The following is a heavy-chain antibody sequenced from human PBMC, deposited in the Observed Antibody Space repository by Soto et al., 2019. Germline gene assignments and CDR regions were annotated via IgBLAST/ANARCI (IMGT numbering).Heavy chain of an antibody. V-gene: IGHV3-7*01. CDR1: GFTFSSYW. CDR2: IKQDGSEK. Sequence: LSLSCAASGFTFSSYWMSWVRQAPGKGLEWVANIKQDGSEKYYVDSVKGRFTISRDNAKNSLYLQMNSLRAEDTAVYYCARDGRAAAGPFDYWGQGTLVTVSS. J-gene: IGHJ4*02. CDR3: ARDGRAAAGPFDY. D-gene: IGHD6-13*01.